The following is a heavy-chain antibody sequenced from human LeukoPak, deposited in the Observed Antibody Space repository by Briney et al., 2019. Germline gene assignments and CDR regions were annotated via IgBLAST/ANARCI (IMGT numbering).Heavy chain of an antibody. J-gene: IGHJ2*01. V-gene: IGHV3-21*01. Sequence: NPGGSLRLSCAASGFTFSSYSMKWVRQAPGKGLEWVSSIDTSTTYMTYADSVKGRFTISRDNARNSLYLQMNSLRAEDTAVYYCAREAGTGERWYFDLWGRGTLVTVSS. CDR2: IDTSTTYM. CDR3: AREAGTGERWYFDL. D-gene: IGHD7-27*01. CDR1: GFTFSSYS.